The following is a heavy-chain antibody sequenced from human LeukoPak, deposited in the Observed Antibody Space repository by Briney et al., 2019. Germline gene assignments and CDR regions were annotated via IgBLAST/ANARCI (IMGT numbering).Heavy chain of an antibody. J-gene: IGHJ6*02. V-gene: IGHV4-31*03. D-gene: IGHD1-14*01. CDR2: FYYSGST. CDR3: ARDPVPDGAYYYYGMDV. CDR1: GGSISSGGYY. Sequence: PSETLSLTCTVSGGSISSGGYYWSWIRQHPGKGLEWIGYFYYSGSTYYNPSLKSRVTISVDTSKNQFSLKLSSVTAADTAVYYCARDPVPDGAYYYYGMDVWGQGTTVTVSS.